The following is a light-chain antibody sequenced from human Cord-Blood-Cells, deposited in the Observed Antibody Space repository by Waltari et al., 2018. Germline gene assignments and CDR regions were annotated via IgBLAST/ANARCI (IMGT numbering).Light chain of an antibody. V-gene: IGKV2-28*01. J-gene: IGKJ4*01. CDR2: LGS. CDR1: QSLLHSNGYNY. Sequence: DIVMTQSPLSLPVTPGKTASLSCRSSQSLLHSNGYNYLDWYLQKPGQSPQLLIYLGSNRASGVPDRFSGSGSGTDFTLKISRVEAEDVGVYYCMQALQTPLTFGGGTKVEIK. CDR3: MQALQTPLT.